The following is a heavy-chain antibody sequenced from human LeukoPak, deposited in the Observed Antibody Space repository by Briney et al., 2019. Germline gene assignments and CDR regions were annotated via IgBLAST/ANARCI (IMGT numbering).Heavy chain of an antibody. CDR1: GFTFGSYG. D-gene: IGHD3-9*01. CDR2: ISYDGSNK. J-gene: IGHJ6*02. V-gene: IGHV3-30*03. CDR3: VFDWLLKWDV. Sequence: GGSLRLSCAASGFTFGSYGMQWVRQAPGKGLEWVALISYDGSNKYYADSVKGRFTISRDNSKNTLYLQMNSLRAEDTAVYYSVFDWLLKWDVWGQGTTVTVSS.